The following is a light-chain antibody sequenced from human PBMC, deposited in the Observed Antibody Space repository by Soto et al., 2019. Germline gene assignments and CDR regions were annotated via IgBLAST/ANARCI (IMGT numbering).Light chain of an antibody. CDR3: QQSYTAPH. CDR2: SAT. V-gene: IGKV1-39*01. J-gene: IGKJ2*01. CDR1: QSIGSY. Sequence: DIQMTQSPSSLSASVGDRVTITCRASQSIGSYLNWYQQKPGKAPKLLIHSATILQGGVPSRFSGSESGTDFTLTITNLQPGDFATYFCQQSYTAPHFGQGTKLVIE.